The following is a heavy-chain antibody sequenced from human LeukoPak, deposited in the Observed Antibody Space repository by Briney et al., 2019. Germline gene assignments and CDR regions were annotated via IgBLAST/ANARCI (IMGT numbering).Heavy chain of an antibody. J-gene: IGHJ4*02. CDR2: IYHSGST. Sequence: SETLSLTCAVSGYSISSGYYWGWIRQPPGKGLEWIGSIYHSGSTYYNPSLKSRVTISADTSKNQFSLKLSSVTAADTAVYYCAHATYSSSGSTIDYWGQGTLVTVSS. CDR1: GYSISSGYY. V-gene: IGHV4-38-2*01. CDR3: AHATYSSSGSTIDY. D-gene: IGHD6-6*01.